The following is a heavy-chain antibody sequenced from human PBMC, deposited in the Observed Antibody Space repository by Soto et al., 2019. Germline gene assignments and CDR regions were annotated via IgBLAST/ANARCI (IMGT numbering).Heavy chain of an antibody. Sequence: GGSLRLSCAASGFTFSSYGMHWFRQAPGKGLEWVAVISYDGSNKYYADSVKGRFTISRDNSKNTLYLQMNSLRAEDTAVYYCAKDYYDSSGSHFDYWGQGTLVTVSS. D-gene: IGHD3-22*01. CDR3: AKDYYDSSGSHFDY. CDR2: ISYDGSNK. CDR1: GFTFSSYG. J-gene: IGHJ4*02. V-gene: IGHV3-30*18.